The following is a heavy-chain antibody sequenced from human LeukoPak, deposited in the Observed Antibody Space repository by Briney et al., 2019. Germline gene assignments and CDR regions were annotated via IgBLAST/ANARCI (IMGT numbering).Heavy chain of an antibody. CDR1: GGSVSSGDYY. CDR2: VFYSGDT. Sequence: PSETLSLTCSVSGGSVSSGDYYWSWIRQPPGKGLEWIGYVFYSGDTNYNPSLKSRVTISVDASRNQFSLRLRSVTAADTALYYCARGIATAGTLDFWGQGTLVTVSS. J-gene: IGHJ4*02. CDR3: ARGIATAGTLDF. V-gene: IGHV4-61*08. D-gene: IGHD6-13*01.